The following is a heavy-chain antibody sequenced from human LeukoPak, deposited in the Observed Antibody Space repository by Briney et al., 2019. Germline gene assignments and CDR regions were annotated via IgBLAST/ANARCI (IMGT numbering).Heavy chain of an antibody. CDR3: ARDLKFGGSYYYFDY. CDR2: INPNSGGT. Sequence: GSVKVSCKASGYTFTGYYMHWVRQAPGQGLEWMGWINPNSGGTNYAQKFQGRVTMTRDTSISTAYMELSRLRSDDTAVYYCARDLKFGGSYYYFDYWGQGTLVTVSS. D-gene: IGHD1-26*01. CDR1: GYTFTGYY. V-gene: IGHV1-2*02. J-gene: IGHJ4*02.